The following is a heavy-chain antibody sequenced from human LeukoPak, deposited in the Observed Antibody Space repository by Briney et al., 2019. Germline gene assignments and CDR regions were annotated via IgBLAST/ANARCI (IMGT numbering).Heavy chain of an antibody. Sequence: GGSLRLSCAASGFIFSDYYMSWIRQAPGKGLEWVSYISSSGSTIYYADSVKGRFTISRDNAKNSLYLQMNSLRAEDTAVYYCARDLGYCSSTSCYARGAFDIWGQGTMVTVSS. CDR1: GFIFSDYY. CDR3: ARDLGYCSSTSCYARGAFDI. CDR2: ISSSGSTI. V-gene: IGHV3-11*04. D-gene: IGHD2-2*01. J-gene: IGHJ3*02.